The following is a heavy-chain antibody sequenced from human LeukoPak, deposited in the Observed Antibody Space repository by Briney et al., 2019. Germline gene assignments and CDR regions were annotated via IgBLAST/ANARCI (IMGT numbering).Heavy chain of an antibody. D-gene: IGHD3-10*01. J-gene: IGHJ6*02. CDR3: ARVRGLSGMDV. V-gene: IGHV3-48*03. CDR2: ISSSGSTI. CDR1: GFTFNRNA. Sequence: GGSLRLSCAASGFTFNRNAISWVRQAPGKGLEWVSYISSSGSTIYYAASVKGRFTISRDNAKNSLYLQMNCLRAEDTAVYYCARVRGLSGMDVWGQGTTVTVSS.